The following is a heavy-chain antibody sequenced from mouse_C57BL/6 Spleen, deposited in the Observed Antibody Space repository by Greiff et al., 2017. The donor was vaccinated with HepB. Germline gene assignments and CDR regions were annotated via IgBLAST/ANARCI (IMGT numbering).Heavy chain of an antibody. V-gene: IGHV1-82*01. Sequence: QVQLQQSGPELVKPGASVKISCKASGYAFSSSWMNWVKQRPGKGLEWIGRIYPGDGDTNYNGKFKGKATLTADKSSSTAYMQLSSLTSEDSAVYFCAREGGRSGYFFAYWGQGTLVTVSA. J-gene: IGHJ3*01. CDR1: GYAFSSSW. D-gene: IGHD3-2*02. CDR2: IYPGDGDT. CDR3: AREGGRSGYFFAY.